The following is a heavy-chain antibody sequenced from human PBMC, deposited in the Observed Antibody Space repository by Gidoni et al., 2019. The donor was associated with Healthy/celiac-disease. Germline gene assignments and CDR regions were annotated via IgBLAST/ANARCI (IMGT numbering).Heavy chain of an antibody. Sequence: EVQLVASGGVVVQPGGSLRLSCAASGFTFDDYTMHWVRQAPGKGLEWVSLISWDGGSTYYADSVKGRFTISRDNSKNSLYLQMNSLRTEDTALYYCAKDLPKYYDFWSGLGYGMDVWGQGTTVTVSS. CDR3: AKDLPKYYDFWSGLGYGMDV. V-gene: IGHV3-43*01. CDR1: GFTFDDYT. CDR2: ISWDGGST. D-gene: IGHD3-3*01. J-gene: IGHJ6*02.